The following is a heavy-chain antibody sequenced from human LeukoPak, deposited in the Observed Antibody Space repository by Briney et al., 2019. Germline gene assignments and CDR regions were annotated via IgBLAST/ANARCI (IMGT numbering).Heavy chain of an antibody. V-gene: IGHV4-59*11. CDR1: GGSMNDHY. Sequence: SETLSLTCTVSGGSMNDHYWTWIRRPPEKGLELIGHIYSSGTTAYTPSLKSRVTMSIDTSRNQFSLNVFSVTAADSAVYYCARFNSGCSEASCYVHYWGQGILVIVSS. CDR3: ARFNSGCSEASCYVHY. J-gene: IGHJ4*02. D-gene: IGHD2-2*01. CDR2: IYSSGTT.